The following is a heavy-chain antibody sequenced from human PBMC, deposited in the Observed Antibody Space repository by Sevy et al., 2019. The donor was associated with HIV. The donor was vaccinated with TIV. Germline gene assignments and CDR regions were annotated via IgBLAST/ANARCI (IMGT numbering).Heavy chain of an antibody. CDR2: IKTKTEGGTT. J-gene: IGHJ4*02. CDR3: TTDGPYCSHGVCYSGY. V-gene: IGHV3-15*01. Sequence: GGSLRLSCAASGINFKDTWMSWVRQAPGKGLEWVGRIKTKTEGGTTDYAAPVTGRFTISRDDSKTRLYLQMNSLKTEDTGVYHCTTDGPYCSHGVCYSGYWGQGALVTVSS. D-gene: IGHD2-8*01. CDR1: GINFKDTW.